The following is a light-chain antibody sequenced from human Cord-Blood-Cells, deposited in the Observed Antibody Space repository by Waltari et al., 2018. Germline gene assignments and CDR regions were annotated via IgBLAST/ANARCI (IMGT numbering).Light chain of an antibody. CDR1: SSNIGNNY. CDR3: GTWDSSLSAGV. J-gene: IGLJ2*01. Sequence: QSVLPQPPSVSAAPGQKVTISCSGSSSNIGNNYVSWYQQLPGTAPKLLMYDNNKQPSGIPDRFSGAKSGTSATLGITGRQTGDEADYYCGTWDSSLSAGVFGGGTKLTVL. V-gene: IGLV1-51*01. CDR2: DNN.